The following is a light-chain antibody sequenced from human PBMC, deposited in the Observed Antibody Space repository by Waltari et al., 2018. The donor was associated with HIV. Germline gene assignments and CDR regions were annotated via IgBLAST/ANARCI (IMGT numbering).Light chain of an antibody. J-gene: IGLJ2*01. CDR2: GNT. Sequence: QSVLTQPPSVSGAPGQRVTISCTGSSSNIGAGFVVHWYQQLPGTAPKLLLYGNTNRPSGVPDRFSGSKSGTSASLAITGLQAEDEADYYCQSYDSSLSGLLFGGGTKLTVL. V-gene: IGLV1-40*01. CDR1: SSNIGAGFV. CDR3: QSYDSSLSGLL.